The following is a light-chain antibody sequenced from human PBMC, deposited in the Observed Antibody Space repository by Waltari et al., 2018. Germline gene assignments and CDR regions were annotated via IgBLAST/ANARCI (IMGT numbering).Light chain of an antibody. V-gene: IGLV3-1*01. CDR1: KLGHKY. J-gene: IGLJ3*02. CDR3: QAWDTTFWV. Sequence: YELTQPPSVSVSPGQTATIPCSGDKLGHKYTCWYQQRPGQSPVLIIYQDDKRPSGIPERFSGSSSGNTATLTIGGTQAVDEADYYCQAWDTTFWVFGGGTKLTVL. CDR2: QDD.